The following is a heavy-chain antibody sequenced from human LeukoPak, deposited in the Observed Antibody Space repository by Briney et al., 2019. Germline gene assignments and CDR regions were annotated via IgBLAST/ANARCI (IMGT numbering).Heavy chain of an antibody. CDR2: IYYSGST. D-gene: IGHD1-20*01. V-gene: IGHV4-39*02. CDR1: AGSISSSSYY. Sequence: SETLSLTCTVSAGSISSSSYYWGWIRQPPGKGLEWIGSIYYSGSTYYNPSLKSRVTISVDTSKNQFSLKLSSVTAADTAVYYCAREVLTYNWNDVYWGQGTLVTVSS. J-gene: IGHJ4*02. CDR3: AREVLTYNWNDVY.